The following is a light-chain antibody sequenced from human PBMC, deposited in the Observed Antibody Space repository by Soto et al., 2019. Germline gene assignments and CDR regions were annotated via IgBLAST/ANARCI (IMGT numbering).Light chain of an antibody. Sequence: DIQMTQSPSSLSASVANRVTITCLASQSISTYLNWCQKKPGKAPNLLIYDASRLQSGVPSRFSGSGGGTDFTLSISSVQPEDFATYFCQQSYMDPITFGQGTRLEIK. J-gene: IGKJ5*01. CDR2: DAS. V-gene: IGKV1-39*01. CDR3: QQSYMDPIT. CDR1: QSISTY.